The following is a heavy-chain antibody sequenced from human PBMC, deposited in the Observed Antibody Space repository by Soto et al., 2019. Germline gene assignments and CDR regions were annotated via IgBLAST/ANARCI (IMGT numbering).Heavy chain of an antibody. D-gene: IGHD3-22*01. V-gene: IGHV3-30*03. CDR3: TRSFETLVLIRAFWFDP. Sequence: LRLSCAASGFSFSDYGMHWVRQAPGKALEWVAVISYDGSYKYYGDSVKGRSTISRDNSKNTLYLQMYSLRSEDTAVYYCTRSFETLVLIRAFWFDPWGQGTLVTVSS. CDR2: ISYDGSYK. J-gene: IGHJ5*02. CDR1: GFSFSDYG.